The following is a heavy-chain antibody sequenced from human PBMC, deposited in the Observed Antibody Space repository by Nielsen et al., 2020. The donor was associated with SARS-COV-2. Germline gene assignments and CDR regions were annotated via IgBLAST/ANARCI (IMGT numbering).Heavy chain of an antibody. Sequence: ESLKISCTVSGGSISSSSYYWGWIRQPPGKGLEWIGSIYYSGSTYYNPSLKSRVTISVDTSKNQFSLKLSSVTAADTAVYYCARGGSTWSYYDFWSGLNWFDPWGQGTLVTVSS. CDR3: ARGGSTWSYYDFWSGLNWFDP. V-gene: IGHV4-39*01. D-gene: IGHD3-3*01. CDR1: GGSISSSSYY. J-gene: IGHJ5*02. CDR2: IYYSGST.